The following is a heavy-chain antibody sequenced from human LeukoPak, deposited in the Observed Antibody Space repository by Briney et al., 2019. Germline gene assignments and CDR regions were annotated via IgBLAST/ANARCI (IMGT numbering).Heavy chain of an antibody. D-gene: IGHD2-15*01. V-gene: IGHV4-61*02. CDR1: GGSISIGSYS. Sequence: SETLSLTCTVSGGSISIGSYSWNWIRRPAGEGLEWIGRIYASGSTNYNPSLKSRVTISVDTSKNQFSLKLISVTAADTAVYYCARAHCSGNTCYKYFDSWGQGTLVTVSS. CDR3: ARAHCSGNTCYKYFDS. CDR2: IYASGST. J-gene: IGHJ4*02.